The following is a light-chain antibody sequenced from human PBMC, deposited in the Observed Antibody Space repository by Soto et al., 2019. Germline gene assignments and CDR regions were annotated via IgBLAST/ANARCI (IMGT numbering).Light chain of an antibody. J-gene: IGKJ1*01. CDR2: WAS. Sequence: DIVMTQSPDSLAVSLGERATINCKSSQSVLYSSNNKNHLAWYQQKPGQPPKLLIYWASTRESGVPDRFSGSGSGTDFTLTSSSLQAEDVAVYYCQQYESTPPTFGQGTKVEIK. CDR3: QQYESTPPT. CDR1: QSVLYSSNNKNH. V-gene: IGKV4-1*01.